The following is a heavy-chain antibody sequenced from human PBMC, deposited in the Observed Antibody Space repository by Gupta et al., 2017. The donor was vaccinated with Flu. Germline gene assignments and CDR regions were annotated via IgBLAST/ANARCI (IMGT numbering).Heavy chain of an antibody. D-gene: IGHD1-1*01. CDR2: ISYDGSNK. V-gene: IGHV3-30*18. CDR3: AKDRQHRFDY. J-gene: IGHJ4*02. Sequence: HWVRQAPGKGLEWVAVISYDGSNKYYADSVKGRFTISRDNSKNTLYLQMNSLRAEDTAVYYCAKDRQHRFDYWGQGTLVTVSS.